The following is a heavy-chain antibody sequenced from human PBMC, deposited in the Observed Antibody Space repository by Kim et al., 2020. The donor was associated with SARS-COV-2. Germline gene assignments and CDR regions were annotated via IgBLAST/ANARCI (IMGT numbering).Heavy chain of an antibody. CDR1: GYTFTDYA. Sequence: DSVKVSCKASGYTFTDYAINWVRQAPGQGLEWMGWIRTNTGNPTYAQGFTGRFVFSLDTSISTAYLQISSLKAEDTAVYYCARGVRYGGGYIGTKFDYWGQGALVTVSS. V-gene: IGHV7-4-1*02. J-gene: IGHJ4*02. CDR2: IRTNTGNP. D-gene: IGHD2-21*01. CDR3: ARGVRYGGGYIGTKFDY.